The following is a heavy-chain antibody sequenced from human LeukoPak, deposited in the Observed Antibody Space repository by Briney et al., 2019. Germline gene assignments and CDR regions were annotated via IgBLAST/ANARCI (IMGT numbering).Heavy chain of an antibody. CDR1: GFTFSSYG. CDR2: ISYDGSNK. V-gene: IGHV3-30*18. Sequence: PGRSLRLSCAASGFTFSSYGMHWVRQAPGKGLEWVAVISYDGSNKYYADSVKGRFTISRDNSKNTLYLQMNSLRAEDTAVYYCAKDGPREGYYDSSGPLYYYGMDVWGQGTTVTVSS. CDR3: AKDGPREGYYDSSGPLYYYGMDV. D-gene: IGHD3-22*01. J-gene: IGHJ6*02.